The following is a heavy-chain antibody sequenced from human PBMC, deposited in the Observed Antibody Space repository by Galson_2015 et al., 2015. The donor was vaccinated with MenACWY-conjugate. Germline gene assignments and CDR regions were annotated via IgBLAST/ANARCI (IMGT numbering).Heavy chain of an antibody. CDR3: ARDKEEWRILEWLTTLYY. CDR1: GFTFSSYW. V-gene: IGHV3-74*01. Sequence: SLRLSCAASGFTFSSYWMHWARHVPGKGLVWVSRINSGGSSTNYADSVKGRFTISRDNSKNTLYLQMNSLRAEDTAVYYCARDKEEWRILEWLTTLYYWGQGTLVTVSS. D-gene: IGHD3-3*01. J-gene: IGHJ4*02. CDR2: INSGGSST.